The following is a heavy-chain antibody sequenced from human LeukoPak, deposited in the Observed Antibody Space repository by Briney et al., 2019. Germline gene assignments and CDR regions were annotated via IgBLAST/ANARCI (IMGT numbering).Heavy chain of an antibody. Sequence: PGGSLQISCQGSGSPFTSYWIGWVRQLPGKGLEWMGIIYPGDSDTRYSPSFQGQVTISADKSISTAYLQWSSLKASDTAMYYCARVGAPFDYWGQGTLVTVSS. CDR3: ARVGAPFDY. J-gene: IGHJ4*02. CDR1: GSPFTSYW. V-gene: IGHV5-51*01. D-gene: IGHD1-26*01. CDR2: IYPGDSDT.